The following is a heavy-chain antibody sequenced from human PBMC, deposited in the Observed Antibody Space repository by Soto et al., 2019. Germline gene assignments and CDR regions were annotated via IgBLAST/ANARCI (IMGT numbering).Heavy chain of an antibody. J-gene: IGHJ4*02. CDR2: ISGSGGST. Sequence: GGSLRLSCAASGFTFSSYAMSWVRQAPGKGLEWVSAISGSGGSTYYADSVKGRFTISRDNSKNTLYLQMNSLRAEDTAVYYCATRGIMITFGGVIVTPYYFDYWGQGTLVTVS. CDR3: ATRGIMITFGGVIVTPYYFDY. V-gene: IGHV3-23*01. CDR1: GFTFSSYA. D-gene: IGHD3-16*02.